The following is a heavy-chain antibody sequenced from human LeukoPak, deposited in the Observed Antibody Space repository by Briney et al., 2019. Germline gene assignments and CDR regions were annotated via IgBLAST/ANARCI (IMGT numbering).Heavy chain of an antibody. CDR2: IKYDGDEK. CDR3: ASTYYYDSSGPSPPGAFDI. Sequence: GGSLRLSCAASGFIFSTYWMTWVRQAPGKGLEWVATIKYDGDEKFYVDSVTGRFTISRDNAKNSLYLQMNSLRAEDTAVYYCASTYYYDSSGPSPPGAFDIWGQGTMVTVSS. D-gene: IGHD3-22*01. CDR1: GFIFSTYW. V-gene: IGHV3-7*03. J-gene: IGHJ3*02.